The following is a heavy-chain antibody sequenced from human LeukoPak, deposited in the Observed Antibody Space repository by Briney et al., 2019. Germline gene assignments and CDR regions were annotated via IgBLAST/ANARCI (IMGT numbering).Heavy chain of an antibody. CDR3: AHSFYFGSGSYQFFDY. Sequence: SGPTLVKPTQTLTLTCTFSGFSLSTSAVGVGWIRQPPGKALEWLALIYWNDDKRYSPSLKSRLTITKDTSKNQVVLTMADMDPVDTATYSCAHSFYFGSGSYQFFDYWSQGTLVTVSS. J-gene: IGHJ4*02. CDR2: IYWNDDK. CDR1: GFSLSTSAVG. D-gene: IGHD3-10*01. V-gene: IGHV2-5*01.